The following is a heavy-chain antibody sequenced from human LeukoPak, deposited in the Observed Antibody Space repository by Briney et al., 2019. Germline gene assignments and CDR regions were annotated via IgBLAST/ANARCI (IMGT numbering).Heavy chain of an antibody. Sequence: GGSLRLSCAASGFTFSSYEMNWVRQAPGKGLEWVSYISSSGSTIYYADSVKGRFTISRDNAKNSLYLQMNSLRAEGTAVYYCARDEGGWFDPWGQGTLVTVSS. J-gene: IGHJ5*02. CDR3: ARDEGGWFDP. V-gene: IGHV3-48*03. CDR2: ISSSGSTI. CDR1: GFTFSSYE.